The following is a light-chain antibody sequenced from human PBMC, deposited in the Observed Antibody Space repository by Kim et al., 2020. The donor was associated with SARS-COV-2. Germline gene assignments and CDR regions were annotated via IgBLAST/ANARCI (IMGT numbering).Light chain of an antibody. CDR3: MQALQTPYT. J-gene: IGKJ2*01. V-gene: IGKV2-28*01. CDR1: QSLLHSNGYND. Sequence: EPASISCRSSQSLLHSNGYNDLDWCLQKPGQSPQLLIYLGSNRASGVPDRFSGSGSGTDFTLKISRLEAEDVGVYYCMQALQTPYTFGQGTKLEI. CDR2: LGS.